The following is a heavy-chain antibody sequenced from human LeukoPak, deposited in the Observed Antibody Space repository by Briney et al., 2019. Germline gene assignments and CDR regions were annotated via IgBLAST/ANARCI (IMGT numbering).Heavy chain of an antibody. CDR1: GFNFANHA. CDR2: ISGGGDIT. J-gene: IGHJ4*02. V-gene: IGHV3-23*01. Sequence: GGSLRLSCAASGFNFANHAMSWVRQTPGKGLEWVSAISGGGDITYYADSVTGRFTISGDNSKDTLFLQMHSLRPGDTAVYYCVREDTPATANYWGQGTLVTISS. D-gene: IGHD2-21*02. CDR3: VREDTPATANY.